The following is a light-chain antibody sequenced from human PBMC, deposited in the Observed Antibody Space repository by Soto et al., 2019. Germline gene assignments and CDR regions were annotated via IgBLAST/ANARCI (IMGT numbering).Light chain of an antibody. CDR3: HSYNSIPRT. V-gene: IGKV1-27*01. J-gene: IGKJ1*01. CDR1: QGISEY. Sequence: DIQMAQSPSSLSASIGDRVTITCRASQGISEYLAWYQQRPGNAPNLLIYGASILQSGVPSRFSGSGSGTHFTRPVSSLQPEDVATYYCHSYNSIPRTFGQGTTVEIK. CDR2: GAS.